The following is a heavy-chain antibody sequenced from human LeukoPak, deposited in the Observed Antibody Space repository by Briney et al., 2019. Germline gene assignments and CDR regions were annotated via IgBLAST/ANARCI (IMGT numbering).Heavy chain of an antibody. CDR2: INEDGSEK. J-gene: IGHJ6*02. D-gene: IGHD3-3*01. CDR3: ARYEMDV. CDR1: GFTFSSYW. Sequence: GGSLRLSCAASGFTFSSYWMIWVRQAPGKGLEWVANINEDGSEKYCADSVKGRFTISRDNAKDSLYLQIHSLRVEDTAVYYCARYEMDVWGQGTTVTVSS. V-gene: IGHV3-7*01.